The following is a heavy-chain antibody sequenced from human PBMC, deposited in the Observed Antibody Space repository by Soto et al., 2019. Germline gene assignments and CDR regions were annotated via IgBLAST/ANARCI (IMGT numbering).Heavy chain of an antibody. CDR2: IIPIFGTA. V-gene: IGHV1-69*12. J-gene: IGHJ2*01. CDR1: GGTFSSYA. Sequence: QVQLVQSGAEVKKPGSSVKVSCKASGGTFSSYAISWVRQAPGQGLEWMGGIIPIFGTANYAQKFQGRVTITADESTSTAYMELSSLRSEDTAVYYCARGAYCCGDCDPVPSSWYFDLWGRGTLVTVSS. D-gene: IGHD2-21*02. CDR3: ARGAYCCGDCDPVPSSWYFDL.